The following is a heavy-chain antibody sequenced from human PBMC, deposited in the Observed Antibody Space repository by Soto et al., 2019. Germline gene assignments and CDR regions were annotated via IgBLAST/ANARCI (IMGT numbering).Heavy chain of an antibody. D-gene: IGHD1-26*01. CDR3: NRPPSGSDGDALDY. CDR2: IRDKANHYAT. J-gene: IGHJ4*02. V-gene: IGHV3-73*02. CDR1: GFSFSGSA. Sequence: EVHLVESGGGLVQPGGSVKLSCKVSGFSFSGSAMHWVRQASGKGLEWVGHIRDKANHYATAYAASLKGRFIISRDDSQNTAYLQMNNLKAGDTAVYYCNRPPSGSDGDALDYWGKGTLVTVSS.